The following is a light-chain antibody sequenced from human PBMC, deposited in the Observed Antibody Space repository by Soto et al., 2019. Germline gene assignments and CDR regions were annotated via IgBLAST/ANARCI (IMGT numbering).Light chain of an antibody. V-gene: IGKV3-11*01. Sequence: IVLTQSPATLSLSPGERATLSCRASQSVSTYLAWYQQKPGQAPRLLIYDASNRATGIPARFSGSGSGTDFTLTISSLEPEDFAVYYCQQRSNWPPSITFGQWTRLEIK. CDR2: DAS. CDR3: QQRSNWPPSIT. CDR1: QSVSTY. J-gene: IGKJ5*01.